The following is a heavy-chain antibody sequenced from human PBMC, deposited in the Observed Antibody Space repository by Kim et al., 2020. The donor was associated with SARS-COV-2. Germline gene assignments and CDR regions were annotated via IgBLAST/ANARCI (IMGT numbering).Heavy chain of an antibody. Sequence: TYYSPSLKSRVTISVATSKNQFSLKLSSVPAADTAVYYCARVSAMVIFDYWGQGTLVTVSS. J-gene: IGHJ4*02. CDR2: T. V-gene: IGHV4-39*07. D-gene: IGHD2-2*01. CDR3: ARVSAMVIFDY.